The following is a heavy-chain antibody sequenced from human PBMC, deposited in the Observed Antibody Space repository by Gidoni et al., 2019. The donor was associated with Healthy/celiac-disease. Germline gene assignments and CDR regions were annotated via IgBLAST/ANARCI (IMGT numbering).Heavy chain of an antibody. CDR3: ARGGSSIWYEFDY. Sequence: QVQLQESGPGLVKPAQTLSLTCTVSGAAITSTTNYYCSWVRQPADKVLEWIGRIYTSGTTNYNPSFQSRFTFSVDTSKTQFSLKLTSVTAADTAIYYCARGGSSIWYEFDYWGQGTLVTVSS. CDR2: IYTSGTT. CDR1: GAAITSTTNYY. D-gene: IGHD6-13*01. J-gene: IGHJ4*02. V-gene: IGHV4-61*02.